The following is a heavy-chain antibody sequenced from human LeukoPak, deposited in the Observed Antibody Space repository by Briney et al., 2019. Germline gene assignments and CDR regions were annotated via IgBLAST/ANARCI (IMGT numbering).Heavy chain of an antibody. D-gene: IGHD3-16*02. J-gene: IGHJ4*02. Sequence: ASVKVSCKASGYTFTNYGFSWVRQAPGQGLEWMGWISAYNGDTNYAQSLQGRVTMTTDISTSTVYMELRSLRSDDTAVYYCARDRRLWGSFRWEDYWGQGTLVTVSS. V-gene: IGHV1-18*01. CDR1: GYTFTNYG. CDR3: ARDRRLWGSFRWEDY. CDR2: ISAYNGDT.